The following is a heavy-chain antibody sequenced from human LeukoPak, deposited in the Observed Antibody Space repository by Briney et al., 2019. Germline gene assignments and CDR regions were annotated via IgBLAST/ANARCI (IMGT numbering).Heavy chain of an antibody. CDR1: DGSISSYY. J-gene: IGHJ4*02. V-gene: IGHV4-59*01. CDR3: ARWGHFETSGYFVVDY. Sequence: SETLSLTCSISDGSISSYYWTWIRQSPGKGLEWIGHVHYSGSTHYNPSLQSRVSISIDTSKNHFSLKLRSVTAVDTAVYYCARWGHFETSGYFVVDYWGQGALVTVSS. CDR2: VHYSGST. D-gene: IGHD5-12*01.